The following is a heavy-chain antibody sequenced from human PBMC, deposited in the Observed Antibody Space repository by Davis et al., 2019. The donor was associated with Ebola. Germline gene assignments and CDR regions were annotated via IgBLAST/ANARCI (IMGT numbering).Heavy chain of an antibody. J-gene: IGHJ5*02. CDR2: ISSSSSYI. Sequence: PGGSLRLSCAASGFTFSSYSMNWVRQAPGKGLEWVSSISSSSSYIYYADSVKGRFTISRDNAKNSLYLQMNSLRAEDTAVYYCAREATTVANFDWFDPWGQGTLVTVSS. V-gene: IGHV3-21*01. D-gene: IGHD4-23*01. CDR3: AREATTVANFDWFDP. CDR1: GFTFSSYS.